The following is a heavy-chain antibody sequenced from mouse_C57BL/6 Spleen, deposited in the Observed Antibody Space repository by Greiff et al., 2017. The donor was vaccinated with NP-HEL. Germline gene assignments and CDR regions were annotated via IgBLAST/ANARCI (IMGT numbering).Heavy chain of an antibody. Sequence: QVQLQQSGAELVKPGASVKISCKASGYAFSSYWMNWVKQRPGKGLEWIGQIYPGDGDTNYNGKFKGKATLTADKSSSTAYMQLSSLTSEDSAVYFCARGGYYGSSSAWFPYWGQGTLVTVSA. CDR1: GYAFSSYW. D-gene: IGHD1-1*01. J-gene: IGHJ3*01. CDR3: ARGGYYGSSSAWFPY. CDR2: IYPGDGDT. V-gene: IGHV1-80*01.